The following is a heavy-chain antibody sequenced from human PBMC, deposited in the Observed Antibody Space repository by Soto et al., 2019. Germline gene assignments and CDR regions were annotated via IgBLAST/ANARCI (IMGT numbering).Heavy chain of an antibody. V-gene: IGHV1-69*13. J-gene: IGHJ5*02. CDR3: ARAEEGVTWWFDP. CDR1: GGNFSIYA. CDR2: IIRIFGKT. D-gene: IGHD3-10*01. Sequence: AASVKVSCKASGGNFSIYAISWVRQAPGQGLEWMGGIIRIFGKTHYAQKFQGRVTITADESTSTVYMELRSLRSEDTAVYYCARAEEGVTWWFDPWGQGTLVTVSS.